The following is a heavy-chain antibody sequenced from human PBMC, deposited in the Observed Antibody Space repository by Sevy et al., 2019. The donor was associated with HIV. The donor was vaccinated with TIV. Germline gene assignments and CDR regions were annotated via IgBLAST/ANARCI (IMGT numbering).Heavy chain of an antibody. CDR2: INRRTDGGTT. D-gene: IGHD1-26*01. CDR3: ATMGQNPQEHYYFYAMDV. Sequence: GGSLRVSCAASGITLSDAWVIWVRQAPGKGLEWVGHINRRTDGGTTDYAAPVKGRFTVSRDDSKDMVFRHMDSLKTEDTGVYFCATMGQNPQEHYYFYAMDVWGQGTTVTVSS. V-gene: IGHV3-15*01. CDR1: GITLSDAW. J-gene: IGHJ6*02.